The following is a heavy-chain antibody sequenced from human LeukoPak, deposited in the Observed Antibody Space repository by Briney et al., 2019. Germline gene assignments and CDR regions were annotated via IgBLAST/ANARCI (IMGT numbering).Heavy chain of an antibody. D-gene: IGHD3-22*01. CDR2: IWYDGSNQ. J-gene: IGHJ4*02. CDR1: GFTFSRFG. Sequence: GGSLRLSCEASGFTFSRFGMHWVRQAPGKGLEWVAVIWYDGSNQDYADSVKGRFTISRDNSKNTLYLQVSSLRAEDTAVYYCARDRWYDGSGYIAAFVYWGQGTLVTVS. CDR3: ARDRWYDGSGYIAAFVY. V-gene: IGHV3-33*01.